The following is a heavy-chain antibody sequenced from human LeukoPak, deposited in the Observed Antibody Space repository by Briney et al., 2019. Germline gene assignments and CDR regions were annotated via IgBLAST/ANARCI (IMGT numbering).Heavy chain of an antibody. CDR1: GFTISTYA. V-gene: IGHV3-30-3*01. J-gene: IGHJ3*02. CDR2: ISYDGSNK. D-gene: IGHD6-13*01. CDR3: ARRGQQTGAFDI. Sequence: GGSLRLSCAASGFTISTYAMHWVRQAPGKGLEWVAVISYDGSNKYYTDSVKGRFTISRDKSENTLYLQMNSLRAEDTAVYYCARRGQQTGAFDIWGQGTMVTVSS.